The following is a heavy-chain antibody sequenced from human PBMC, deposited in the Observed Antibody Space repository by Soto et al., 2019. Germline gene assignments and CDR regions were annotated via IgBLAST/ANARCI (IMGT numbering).Heavy chain of an antibody. CDR1: GGTFSSYA. CDR2: IIPIVTTP. Sequence: QVRLVQSGAEVKKPGSSVKVSCEASGGTFSSYAVTWVRQAPGQGLEWMGGIIPIVTTPNYAQKFQGRLTISADKSTSTSYMELSRLRSEDTGVYYCASVGYNFWSRYNYYGMDVWGQGTTVIVSS. D-gene: IGHD3-3*01. J-gene: IGHJ6*02. CDR3: ASVGYNFWSRYNYYGMDV. V-gene: IGHV1-69*06.